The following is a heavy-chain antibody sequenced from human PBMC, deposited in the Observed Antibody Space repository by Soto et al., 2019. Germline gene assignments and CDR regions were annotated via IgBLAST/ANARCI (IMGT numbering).Heavy chain of an antibody. D-gene: IGHD6-13*01. CDR1: GFTFSSYS. J-gene: IGHJ3*02. CDR3: ARYSSTADAFDI. Sequence: KPGGSLRLSCAASGFTFSSYSMNWVRQAPGKGLEWVSSISSSSSYIYYADSVKGRFTISRDNAKNSLYLQMNSLRAEDTAVYYCARYSSTADAFDIWGQGTMVTVSS. V-gene: IGHV3-21*01. CDR2: ISSSSSYI.